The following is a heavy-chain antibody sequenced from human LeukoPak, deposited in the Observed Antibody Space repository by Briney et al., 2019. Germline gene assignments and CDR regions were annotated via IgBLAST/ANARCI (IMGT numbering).Heavy chain of an antibody. Sequence: GGSLRLSCAASGLTFSTYGMHWVRQAPGKGLEWVAFIQNDGNDKYYADSVKGRFTISKDNSKNTVDLQMNGLGAEDTAVYYCARAVTWIDPWGQGTLVIVYS. J-gene: IGHJ5*02. CDR2: IQNDGNDK. CDR1: GLTFSTYG. CDR3: ARAVTWIDP. V-gene: IGHV3-30*02.